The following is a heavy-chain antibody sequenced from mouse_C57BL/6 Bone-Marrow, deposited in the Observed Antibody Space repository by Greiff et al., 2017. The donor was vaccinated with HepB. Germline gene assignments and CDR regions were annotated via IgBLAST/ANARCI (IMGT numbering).Heavy chain of an antibody. Sequence: VQLQQSGAELVMPGASVKLSCKASGYTFTSYWMHWVKQRPGQGLEWIGEIDPSDSYTNYNQKFKGKSTLTVDKSSSTAYMQLSSLTSEDSAVYYCARLITGTWRDYAMDYWGQGTSVTVSS. V-gene: IGHV1-69*01. CDR2: IDPSDSYT. J-gene: IGHJ4*01. CDR3: ARLITGTWRDYAMDY. D-gene: IGHD4-1*01. CDR1: GYTFTSYW.